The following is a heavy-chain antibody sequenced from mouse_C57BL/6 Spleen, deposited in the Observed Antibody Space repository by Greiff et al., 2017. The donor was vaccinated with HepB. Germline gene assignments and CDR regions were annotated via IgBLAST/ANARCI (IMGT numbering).Heavy chain of an antibody. J-gene: IGHJ1*03. CDR1: GFTFSSYA. CDR2: ISSGGDYI. Sequence: EVKLVESGEGLVKPGGSLKLSCAASGFTFSSYAMSWVRQTPEKRLEWVAYISSGGDYIYYADTVKGRFTISRDNARNTLYLQMSSLKSEDTAMYYCTRADTTVVGWYFDVWGTGTTVTVSS. V-gene: IGHV5-9-1*02. D-gene: IGHD1-1*01. CDR3: TRADTTVVGWYFDV.